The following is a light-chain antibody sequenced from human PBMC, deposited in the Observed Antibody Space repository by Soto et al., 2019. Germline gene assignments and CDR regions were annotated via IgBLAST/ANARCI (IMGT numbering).Light chain of an antibody. CDR2: DAS. CDR1: QSVSSY. CDR3: EQYYSYPPWT. V-gene: IGKV3-11*01. Sequence: EIVLTQSPATLSLSPGERATLSCRASQSVSSYLAWYQQKPGQAPRLLIYDASNRATGIPARFSGSGSVTGCTHTISSRGHEDFLVCDYEQYYSYPPWTFGQGTKVEIK. J-gene: IGKJ1*01.